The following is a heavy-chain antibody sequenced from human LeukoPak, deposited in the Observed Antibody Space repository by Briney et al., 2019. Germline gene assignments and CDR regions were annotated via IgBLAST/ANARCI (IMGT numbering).Heavy chain of an antibody. CDR2: ITSGGTYN. V-gene: IGHV3-21*01. J-gene: IGHJ6*03. CDR3: SGDPYDGNYGSDCYYYMDV. Sequence: GGSLRLSCAASGFTFTTYNMNWVRQAPGKALEWVSSITSGGTYNFYADSVRGRFTISSDNAKNSLYLQMDSLGPEDTAVYYCSGDPYDGNYGSDCYYYMDVWGKGTTVTISS. D-gene: IGHD5-24*01. CDR1: GFTFTTYN.